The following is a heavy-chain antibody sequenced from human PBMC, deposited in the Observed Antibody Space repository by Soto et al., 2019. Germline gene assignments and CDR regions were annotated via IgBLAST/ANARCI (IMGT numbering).Heavy chain of an antibody. Sequence: QVQLQESGPGLVKPSQTLSLTCTVSGGSISSGGYYWSWIRQHPGKGLEWIGYIYYSGSTYYNPSLQSRVTISVDTSKNQFSLKLSSVTAADTAVYYCARSRGGSSSCFFDYWGQGTLVTVSS. V-gene: IGHV4-31*03. CDR2: IYYSGST. CDR3: ARSRGGSSSCFFDY. D-gene: IGHD6-6*01. J-gene: IGHJ4*02. CDR1: GGSISSGGYY.